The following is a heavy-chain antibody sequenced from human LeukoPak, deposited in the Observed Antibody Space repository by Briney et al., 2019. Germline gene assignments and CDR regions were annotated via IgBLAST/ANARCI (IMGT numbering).Heavy chain of an antibody. CDR2: IYYSGST. D-gene: IGHD5-18*01. Sequence: SETLSLTCTVSGGSISSYYWSWIRQPPGKGLEWIGYIYYSGSTNYNPSLKSRVTISVDTSKNQFSLELSSVTAADTAVYYCARSYTPMVLDYWGRGTLVTVSS. CDR1: GGSISSYY. V-gene: IGHV4-59*01. CDR3: ARSYTPMVLDY. J-gene: IGHJ4*02.